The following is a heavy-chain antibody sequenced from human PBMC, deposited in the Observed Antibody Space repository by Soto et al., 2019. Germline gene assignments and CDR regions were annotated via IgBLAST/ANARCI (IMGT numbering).Heavy chain of an antibody. D-gene: IGHD6-6*01. J-gene: IGHJ3*02. V-gene: IGHV3-30*18. CDR2: ISNDGNRK. CDR1: GFSFSSYG. CDR3: AKDRRQLSALDM. Sequence: GGSLRLSCAASGFSFSSYGMHWVRQAPGRGLEWVTVISNDGNRKYYGESVKGRFSVSRDNDKDTLYLQMNSLRPEDTGVYYCAKDRRQLSALDMWGQGTTVTVSS.